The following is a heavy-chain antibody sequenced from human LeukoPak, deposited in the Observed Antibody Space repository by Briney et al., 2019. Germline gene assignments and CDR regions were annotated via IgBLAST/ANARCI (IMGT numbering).Heavy chain of an antibody. J-gene: IGHJ3*02. D-gene: IGHD1-26*01. V-gene: IGHV1-8*03. CDR1: GYTFTSYD. CDR2: MNPNSGNT. CDR3: ARVRGSGGTYYTGMYAFDI. Sequence: ASVKVSCKASGYTFTSYDINWVRQATGQGLEWMGWMNPNSGNTGYAQKFQGRVTITRNTSISTAYMELSSLKSDDTALYYCARVRGSGGTYYTGMYAFDIWGQGTMVTVSS.